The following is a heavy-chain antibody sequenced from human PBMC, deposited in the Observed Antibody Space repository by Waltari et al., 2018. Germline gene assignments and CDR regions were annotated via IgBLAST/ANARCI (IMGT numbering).Heavy chain of an antibody. V-gene: IGHV1-8*01. Sequence: QVQLVQSGAEVKKPGASVKVSCKASGYTFTSYDINWVRQATGQGLEWVGWRNPNTGNTGYAQKFQGRVTMTRNTSISTAYMELSSLRSEDTAVYYCARGLTLSAAIFYFDYWGQGTLVTVSS. CDR2: RNPNTGNT. CDR3: ARGLTLSAAIFYFDY. CDR1: GYTFTSYD. D-gene: IGHD2-2*01. J-gene: IGHJ4*02.